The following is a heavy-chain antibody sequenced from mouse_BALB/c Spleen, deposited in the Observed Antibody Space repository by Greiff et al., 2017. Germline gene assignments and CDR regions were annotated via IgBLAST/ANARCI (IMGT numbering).Heavy chain of an antibody. Sequence: EVQGVESGGGLVKPGGSLKLSCAASGFTFSSYTMSWVRQTPEKRLEWGATISSGGSYTYYPDSVKGRFTISRDNAKNTLYLQMSSLKSEDTAMYYCTREDGNYAMDYWGQGTSVTVSS. CDR2: ISSGGSYT. CDR3: TREDGNYAMDY. V-gene: IGHV5-6-4*01. J-gene: IGHJ4*01. D-gene: IGHD2-1*01. CDR1: GFTFSSYT.